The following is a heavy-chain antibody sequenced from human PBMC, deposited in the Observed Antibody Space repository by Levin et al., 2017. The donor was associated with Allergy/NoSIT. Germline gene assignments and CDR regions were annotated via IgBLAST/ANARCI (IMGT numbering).Heavy chain of an antibody. D-gene: IGHD2-2*01. J-gene: IGHJ4*02. V-gene: IGHV4-34*01. CDR2: INHRGST. Sequence: SETLSLTCDVFGGSFSGYYWHWIRQPPGKGLEWIGEINHRGSTNYNPSLKSRVTISVDTSTKQFSLQLNSVTAADKAVYDCEREGRIRWYQLPGTPFDYWGQGTLVTVSS. CDR1: GGSFSGYY. CDR3: EREGRIRWYQLPGTPFDY.